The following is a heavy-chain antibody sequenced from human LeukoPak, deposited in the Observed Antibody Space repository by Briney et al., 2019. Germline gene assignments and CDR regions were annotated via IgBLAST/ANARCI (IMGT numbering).Heavy chain of an antibody. J-gene: IGHJ4*02. CDR1: GYTFTSYY. V-gene: IGHV1-46*01. CDR2: INPSGGST. CDR3: AKGPLPTGFHY. Sequence: ASVKVSCKASGYTFTSYYMHWVRQAPGQGLEWMGIINPSGGSTSYAQKFQGRVTMTRDMSTSTDYMELSSLRSEDTAVYYCAKGPLPTGFHYWGQGTLVTVSS.